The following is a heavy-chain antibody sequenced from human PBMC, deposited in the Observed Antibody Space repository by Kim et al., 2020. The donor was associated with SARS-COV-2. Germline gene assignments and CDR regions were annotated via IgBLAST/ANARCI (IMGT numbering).Heavy chain of an antibody. CDR2: IDPSDSYT. Sequence: GESLKISCKGSGYSFTSYWISWVRQMPGKGLEWMGRIDPSDSYTNYSPSFQGHVTISADKSISTAYLQWSSLKASDTAMYYCARLSSSGYRRRGYYFDYWGQGTLVTVSS. CDR3: ARLSSSGYRRRGYYFDY. D-gene: IGHD3-22*01. J-gene: IGHJ4*02. CDR1: GYSFTSYW. V-gene: IGHV5-10-1*01.